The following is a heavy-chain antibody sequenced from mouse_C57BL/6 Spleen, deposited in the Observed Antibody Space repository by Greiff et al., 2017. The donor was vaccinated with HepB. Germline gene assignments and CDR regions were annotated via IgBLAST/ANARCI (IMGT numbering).Heavy chain of an antibody. J-gene: IGHJ4*01. V-gene: IGHV5-15*01. CDR2: ISNLAYSI. CDR3: ARMDWDDAMDY. Sequence: EVMLVESGGGLVQPGGSLKLSCAASGFTFSDYGMAWVRQAPRKGPEWVAFISNLAYSIYYADTVTGRFTISRENAKNTLYLEMSSLRSEDTAMYYCARMDWDDAMDYWGQGTSVTVSS. D-gene: IGHD4-1*01. CDR1: GFTFSDYG.